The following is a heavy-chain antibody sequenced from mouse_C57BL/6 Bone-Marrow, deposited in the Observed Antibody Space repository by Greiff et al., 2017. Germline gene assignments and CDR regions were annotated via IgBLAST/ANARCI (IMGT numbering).Heavy chain of an antibody. Sequence: EVQLVESGGDLVKPGGSLTLSCAASGFTFSSYGLSWVRQTPDKKLECVATISSGGSYTYYPSSVKGRFTISRDNAKNTLYLQMSSLKSEDTAMYYCARHYDYYAMDYWGQGTSVTVSS. CDR2: ISSGGSYT. V-gene: IGHV5-6*01. CDR3: ARHYDYYAMDY. CDR1: GFTFSSYG. J-gene: IGHJ4*01.